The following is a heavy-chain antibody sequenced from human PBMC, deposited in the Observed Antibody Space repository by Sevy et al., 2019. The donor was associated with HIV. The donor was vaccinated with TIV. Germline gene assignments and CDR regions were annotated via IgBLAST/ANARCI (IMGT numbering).Heavy chain of an antibody. D-gene: IGHD2-8*01. V-gene: IGHV3-23*01. CDR1: GFNFNIYS. Sequence: GGSLRLSCVASGFNFNIYSMSWVRQPPGTGLEWVSTLSFGCGRINHADSVQGRFTMSRDDSKKTVYLEMNSLRAEDTAVYYCAREGCTRPHDHWGQGTLVTVSS. J-gene: IGHJ4*02. CDR3: AREGCTRPHDH. CDR2: LSFGCGRI.